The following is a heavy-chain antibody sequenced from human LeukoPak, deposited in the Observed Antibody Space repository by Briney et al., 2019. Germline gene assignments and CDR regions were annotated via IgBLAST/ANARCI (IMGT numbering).Heavy chain of an antibody. CDR1: GGTFSSYA. CDR2: IIPIFGTA. V-gene: IGHV1-69*01. Sequence: WASVKVSCKASGGTFSSYAISWVRQAPGQGLEWMGGIIPIFGTANYAQKFQGRVTITADESTSTAYMELSSLRSEDTAVYYCARVSFRGYSYGYWFDPWGQGTLVTVSS. D-gene: IGHD5-18*01. CDR3: ARVSFRGYSYGYWFDP. J-gene: IGHJ5*02.